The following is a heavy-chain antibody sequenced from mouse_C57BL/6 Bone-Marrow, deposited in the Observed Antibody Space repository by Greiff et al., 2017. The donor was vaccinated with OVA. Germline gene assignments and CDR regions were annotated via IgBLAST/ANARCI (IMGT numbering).Heavy chain of an antibody. Sequence: QVQLQQSGPELVKPGASVKISCKASGYAFRSSWMNWVKQRPGKGLEWIGRIYPGDGDTNYNGKFKGKATLTADKSSSTAYMQLSSLTSEDSAVYFCARRTTGVLFDYWGQGTTLTVSS. CDR3: ARRTTGVLFDY. CDR1: GYAFRSSW. CDR2: IYPGDGDT. J-gene: IGHJ2*01. V-gene: IGHV1-82*01. D-gene: IGHD1-1*01.